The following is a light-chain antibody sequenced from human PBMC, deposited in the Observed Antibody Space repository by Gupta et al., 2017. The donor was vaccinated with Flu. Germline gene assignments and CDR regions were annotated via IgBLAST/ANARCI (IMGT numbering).Light chain of an antibody. V-gene: IGLV3-10*01. CDR3: FSTDRSSDNLM. CDR2: DDH. CDR1: ALPKKY. Sequence: SSDLTQPPSFSVSPGQTARINCPGDALPKKYAYWYPQKSGQAPVLAIYDDHKRPSGIPARFFCSSSSNTATPPIISDHVEEEADLYCFSTDRSSDNLMFGGGTKLTVL. J-gene: IGLJ3*02.